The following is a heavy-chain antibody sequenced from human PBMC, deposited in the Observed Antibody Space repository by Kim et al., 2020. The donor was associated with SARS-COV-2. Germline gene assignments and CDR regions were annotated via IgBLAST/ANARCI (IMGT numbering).Heavy chain of an antibody. D-gene: IGHD3-10*01. Sequence: GGSLRLSCAVSGFTFSSYAMSWVRQAPGKGLEWVSGISGSGGSTYYADSVKGRFTVSRANSKNTLYLQMNSLRAEDTAVYYCAKDTTTMVRGVSRQAGSYGRDVWGQRTPVTVSS. V-gene: IGHV3-23*01. J-gene: IGHJ6*02. CDR2: ISGSGGST. CDR3: AKDTTTMVRGVSRQAGSYGRDV. CDR1: GFTFSSYA.